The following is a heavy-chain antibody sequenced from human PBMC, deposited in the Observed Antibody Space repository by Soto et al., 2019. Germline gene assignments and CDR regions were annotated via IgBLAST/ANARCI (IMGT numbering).Heavy chain of an antibody. D-gene: IGHD6-19*01. V-gene: IGHV3-23*01. Sequence: EVQLLESGGDLVQPGGSLRLSCAASGFTLSSFAMGWVRQTPEKGLEWVAAITSRDDRTYYIESVQGRFTISRDNSNLYLQMTSLRAEDTATYYCAKHRGNSGGAWPIFDHWGQGTLVSVSS. CDR3: AKHRGNSGGAWPIFDH. CDR1: GFTLSSFA. J-gene: IGHJ4*02. CDR2: ITSRDDRT.